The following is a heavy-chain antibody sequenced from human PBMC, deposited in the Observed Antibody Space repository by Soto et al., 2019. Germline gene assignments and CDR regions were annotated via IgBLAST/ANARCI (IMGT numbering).Heavy chain of an antibody. CDR1: GFTLSGVD. V-gene: IGHV3-30*18. J-gene: IGHJ4*02. CDR2: MSYDGRNQ. Sequence: QVXLVXSGGGVVQPGTSLRXSCSASGFTLSGVDMHWVRQAPGXXXXWVAVMSYDGRNQYYADSVKGRFTVSRXXSXXXXXXXXXXXXTEDAAVYYCAKGGWYTSSSRSDCWGQGTLVTVXS. D-gene: IGHD6-6*01. CDR3: AKGGWYTSSSRSDC.